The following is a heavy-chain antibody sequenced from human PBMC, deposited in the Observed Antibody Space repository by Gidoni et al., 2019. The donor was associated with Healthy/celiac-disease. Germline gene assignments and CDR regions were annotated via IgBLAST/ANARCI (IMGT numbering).Heavy chain of an antibody. V-gene: IGHV3-21*01. Sequence: EVQLVESGGGLVKPGGSLRLSWAASGFTFSSYSMNWVRQAPGKGLEWVSSISSSSSYIYYADSVKGRFTISRDNAKNSLYLQMNSLRAEDTAVYYCAREGRYFDHHLDYWGQGTLVTVSS. D-gene: IGHD3-9*01. CDR2: ISSSSSYI. CDR3: AREGRYFDHHLDY. CDR1: GFTFSSYS. J-gene: IGHJ4*02.